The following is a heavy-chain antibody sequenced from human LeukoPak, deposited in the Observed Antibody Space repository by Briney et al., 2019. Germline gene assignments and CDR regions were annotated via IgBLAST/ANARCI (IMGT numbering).Heavy chain of an antibody. V-gene: IGHV5-51*01. CDR3: ARTSLVPYSGYDDAFDI. Sequence: GESLKISCKWAGSSFTSYWIGWVRQMPEKGLEWMVIIYPGDSDTRYSPSFQGQVTISADKSISTAYLQWSSLKASDTAMYYCARTSLVPYSGYDDAFDIWGQGTMVTVSS. CDR2: IYPGDSDT. J-gene: IGHJ3*02. CDR1: GSSFTSYW. D-gene: IGHD5-12*01.